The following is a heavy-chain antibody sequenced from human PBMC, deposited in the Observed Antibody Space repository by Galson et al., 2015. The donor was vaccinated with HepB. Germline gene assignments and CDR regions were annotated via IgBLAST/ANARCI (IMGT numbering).Heavy chain of an antibody. CDR1: GYTFTNYD. D-gene: IGHD2-2*01. CDR3: ARGRPCSSTSCFPFDAFHI. V-gene: IGHV1-8*01. J-gene: IGHJ3*02. CDR2: MNPNSGTT. Sequence: SVKVSCKASGYTFTNYDINWVRQATGQGLEWMGWMNPNSGTTGYAQKFQGRLTMTRSTSISPAYMELSSLRSEDTAVYYCARGRPCSSTSCFPFDAFHIWGQGTVVTVSS.